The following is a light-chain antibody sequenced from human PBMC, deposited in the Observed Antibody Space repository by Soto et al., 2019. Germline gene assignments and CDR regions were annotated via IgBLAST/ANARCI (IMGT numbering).Light chain of an antibody. Sequence: DIQMTQSPSSLSASVGDRVTITCRTSQDISNYLAWYQQKPGKVPKLLIYAASTLQSGGPSRFSGGGSGTDFSLTISSLQPEDVATYYCQKYNSAPHTFGGGTKVE. V-gene: IGKV1-27*01. CDR2: AAS. CDR3: QKYNSAPHT. CDR1: QDISNY. J-gene: IGKJ4*01.